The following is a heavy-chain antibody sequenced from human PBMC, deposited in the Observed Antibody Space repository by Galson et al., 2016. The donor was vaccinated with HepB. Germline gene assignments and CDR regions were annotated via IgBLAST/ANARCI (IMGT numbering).Heavy chain of an antibody. V-gene: IGHV3-23*01. D-gene: IGHD4/OR15-4a*01. J-gene: IGHJ4*02. CDR3: AKVSRRDYALPYFDY. CDR2: ISGSGGST. CDR1: GFTFSSYA. Sequence: SLRLSCAVSGFTFSSYAMNWVRQAPGKGLEWVSGISGSGGSTYYAGSVKGRFTISRDNSKNTLYLQMNSLRAEDTAVYYCAKVSRRDYALPYFDYWGQGTLVTVSS.